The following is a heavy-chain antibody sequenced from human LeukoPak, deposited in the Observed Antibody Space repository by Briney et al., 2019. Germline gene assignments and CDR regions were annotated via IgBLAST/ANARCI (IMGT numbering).Heavy chain of an antibody. CDR2: IVVGSGNT. CDR1: GFTFTISA. Sequence: SVTVSFTASGFTFTISAKQWVRQARGQRLEWIGWIVVGSGNTNYAQKFQERVTITRDMSTSTAYMELSSLRSEDTAVYYCAAGWVCSGGSCFYYFDYWGQGTLVTVSS. V-gene: IGHV1-58*02. D-gene: IGHD2-15*01. CDR3: AAGWVCSGGSCFYYFDY. J-gene: IGHJ4*02.